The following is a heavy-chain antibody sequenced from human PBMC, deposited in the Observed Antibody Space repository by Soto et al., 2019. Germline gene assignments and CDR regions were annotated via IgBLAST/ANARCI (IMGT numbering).Heavy chain of an antibody. CDR1: GFAFINYA. CDR2: ISDSGGDS. CDR3: VRDLYRSATMPCLDH. J-gene: IGHJ4*02. Sequence: PGGSLRLSCAASGFAFINYAMSWVRQAPGKGLEWVTSISDSGGDSYYADSMDGRFTVSRDNSKNTLYLQINSLRPEDTAVYYCVRDLYRSATMPCLDHWGQGALVTVSS. V-gene: IGHV3-23*01. D-gene: IGHD4-4*01.